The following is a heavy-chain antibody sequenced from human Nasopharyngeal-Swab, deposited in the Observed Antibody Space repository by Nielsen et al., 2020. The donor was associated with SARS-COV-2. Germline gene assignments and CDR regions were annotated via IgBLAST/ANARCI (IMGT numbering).Heavy chain of an antibody. V-gene: IGHV5-10-1*01. CDR3: ARVKDTAMVKFLDY. Sequence: GGSLRLSCKGSGYSFTSYWISWVRQMPGKGLELMGRIDPSDSYTNYSPSFQGHVTISADKSISTAYLQWSSLKASYTAMYYCARVKDTAMVKFLDYWGQGTLVTVSS. CDR2: IDPSDSYT. D-gene: IGHD5-18*01. CDR1: GYSFTSYW. J-gene: IGHJ4*02.